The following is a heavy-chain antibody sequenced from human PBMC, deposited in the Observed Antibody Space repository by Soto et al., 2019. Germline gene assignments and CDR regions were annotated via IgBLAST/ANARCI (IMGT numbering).Heavy chain of an antibody. V-gene: IGHV4-39*01. Sequence: PSETLSLTCTVSGGPISSSSYYWGWIRQPPGKGLEWIGSIYYSGSTYYNPSLKSRVTISVDTSKNQFSLKLSSVTAADTAVYYCARQDQRITFIVVPRPNNNWFDPWGQGTLVTVSS. J-gene: IGHJ5*02. CDR2: IYYSGST. D-gene: IGHD3-10*01. CDR1: GGPISSSSYY. CDR3: ARQDQRITFIVVPRPNNNWFDP.